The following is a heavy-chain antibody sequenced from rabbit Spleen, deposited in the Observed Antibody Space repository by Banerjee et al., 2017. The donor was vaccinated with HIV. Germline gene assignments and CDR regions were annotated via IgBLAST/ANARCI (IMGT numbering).Heavy chain of an antibody. D-gene: IGHD8-1*01. V-gene: IGHV1S40*01. CDR2: INMVTGKS. Sequence: QSLEESGGDLVKPGASLTLTCTASGVSFSDKDVMCWVRQAPGKGLEWITCINMVTGKSVYASWAKGRFIMSRTSSTKVTLQMTSLTAADTATYFCARDSGTSFSSYGMDLWGPGTLVTVS. J-gene: IGHJ6*01. CDR1: GVSFSDKDV. CDR3: ARDSGTSFSSYGMDL.